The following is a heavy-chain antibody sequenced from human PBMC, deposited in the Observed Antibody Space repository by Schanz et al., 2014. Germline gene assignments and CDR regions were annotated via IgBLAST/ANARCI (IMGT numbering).Heavy chain of an antibody. Sequence: EVQLLESGGGLVQPGGSLRLSCLASGFAFSSYGMNWLRQAPGKGLEWVSVIGVDGTTTYYADSVKGRFTMSRDNAKNSVFLQMNSLRAEDTAVYYCAKAADWPVTRFDPWGQGTLVTVSS. D-gene: IGHD3-9*01. J-gene: IGHJ5*02. CDR3: AKAADWPVTRFDP. CDR1: GFAFSSYG. CDR2: IGVDGTTT. V-gene: IGHV3-23*01.